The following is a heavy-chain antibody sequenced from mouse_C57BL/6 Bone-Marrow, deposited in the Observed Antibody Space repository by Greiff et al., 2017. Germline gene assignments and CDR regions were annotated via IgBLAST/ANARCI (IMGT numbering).Heavy chain of an antibody. D-gene: IGHD2-3*01. J-gene: IGHJ3*01. V-gene: IGHV1-54*01. CDR1: GYAFTNYL. CDR3: ARGDYDCYHNPAWFAY. Sequence: VQLQQSGAELVRPGTSVKVSCKASGYAFTNYLIEWVKQRPGQGLEWIGVINPGSGGTNYNEKFKGKATLTADKSSSTAYMQLSSLTSEDSAVXFCARGDYDCYHNPAWFAYWGQGTLVTVSA. CDR2: INPGSGGT.